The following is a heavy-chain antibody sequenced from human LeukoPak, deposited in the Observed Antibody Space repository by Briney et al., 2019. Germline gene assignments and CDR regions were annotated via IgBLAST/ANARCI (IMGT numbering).Heavy chain of an antibody. CDR2: ISSSSSYI. J-gene: IGHJ4*02. CDR3: ARSGLIAAAGSPLDY. Sequence: GGSLRLSCGASGFTFSSYSMNWVRQAPGKGLEWVSSISSSSSYIYYADSVKGRFTISRDNAKNSLYLQMNSLRAEDTAVYYCARSGLIAAAGSPLDYWGQGTLVTVSS. CDR1: GFTFSSYS. D-gene: IGHD6-13*01. V-gene: IGHV3-21*01.